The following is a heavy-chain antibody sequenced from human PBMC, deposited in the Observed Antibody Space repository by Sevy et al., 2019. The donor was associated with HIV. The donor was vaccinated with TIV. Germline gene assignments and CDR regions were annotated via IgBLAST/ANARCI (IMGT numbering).Heavy chain of an antibody. Sequence: GGSLRLSCAASGFNFRTYSMNWVRQAPGKGLEWLSSISDDSRYIYYSDSVKGRFTISRANAKNLLFLQMNNLRVEDTAIYYSARDFTIFGVVSGIAYWGQGNLVTGSS. CDR3: ARDFTIFGVVSGIAY. CDR1: GFNFRTYS. J-gene: IGHJ4*02. D-gene: IGHD3-3*01. CDR2: ISDDSRYI. V-gene: IGHV3-21*04.